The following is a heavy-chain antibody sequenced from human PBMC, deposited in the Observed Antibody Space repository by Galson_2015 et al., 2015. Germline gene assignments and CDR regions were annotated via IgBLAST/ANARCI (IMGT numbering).Heavy chain of an antibody. CDR3: ARDFKKYDGDYVGADDYYYYGMDA. J-gene: IGHJ6*02. CDR1: GFTFSSYW. CDR2: IKQDGSEK. V-gene: IGHV3-7*01. Sequence: SLRLSCAASGFTFSSYWMSWVRQAPGKGLEWVANIKQDGSEKYYVDPVKGRFTISRDNAKNSLYLQMNSLRAEDTAVYYCARDFKKYDGDYVGADDYYYYGMDAWGQGTTVTVSS. D-gene: IGHD4-17*01.